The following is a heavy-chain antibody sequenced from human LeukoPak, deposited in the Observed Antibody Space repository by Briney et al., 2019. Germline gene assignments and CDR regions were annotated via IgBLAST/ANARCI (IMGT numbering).Heavy chain of an antibody. CDR2: ISGSGGST. Sequence: PGGSLRLSCAASGFTFSSYAMSWVRQAPGKGLEWVSAISGSGGSTYYADSVKGRFTISRDNSKNTLYLQMNSLRAEDTAVYYCAKDRMAYYYDSREIFPFDYWGRGTLVTVSS. CDR3: AKDRMAYYYDSREIFPFDY. V-gene: IGHV3-23*01. CDR1: GFTFSSYA. D-gene: IGHD3-22*01. J-gene: IGHJ4*02.